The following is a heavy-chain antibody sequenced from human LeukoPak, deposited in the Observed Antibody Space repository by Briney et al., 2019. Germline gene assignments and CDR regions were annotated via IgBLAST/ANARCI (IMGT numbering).Heavy chain of an antibody. V-gene: IGHV4-34*01. J-gene: IGHJ4*02. CDR2: INHSGST. CDR3: ARFRPQWLVRGGFDY. D-gene: IGHD6-19*01. Sequence: PPETLSLTCAVYAGSFSGYYWSWIRQPPGKGLEWIGEINHSGSTNYSPSLKSRVTISVDTSKNQFSLKLSSVTAADTAVYYCARFRPQWLVRGGFDYWGQGTLVTVSS. CDR1: AGSFSGYY.